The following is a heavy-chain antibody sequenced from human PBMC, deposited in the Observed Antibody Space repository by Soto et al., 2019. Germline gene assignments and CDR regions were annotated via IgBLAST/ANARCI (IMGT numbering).Heavy chain of an antibody. CDR1: GYTFTSYC. CDR2: ISAYNGNT. V-gene: IGHV1-18*04. D-gene: IGHD1-26*01. CDR3: ARRLVGMDV. J-gene: IGHJ6*02. Sequence: ASVKVSGKASGYTFTSYCISWVRQAPGQGLEWMGWISAYNGNTNYAQKLQGRVTMTTDTSTSTAYMELSSLRSEDTAVYYCARRLVGMDVWGQGTTVTVSS.